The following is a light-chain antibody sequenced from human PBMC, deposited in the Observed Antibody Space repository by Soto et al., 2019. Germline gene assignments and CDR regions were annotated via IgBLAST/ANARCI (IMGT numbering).Light chain of an antibody. J-gene: IGKJ4*01. CDR2: AAS. CDR3: QRSLSTPLT. Sequence: DLQMTQSPSSLSASVGDRVTITCRASQSISSYLHWYQQKPGKAPKLLIYAASSLQSGVPSRFICSGSGKDFTLTIRSLQPEDFATYYCQRSLSTPLTFGGGTKVEIK. V-gene: IGKV1-39*01. CDR1: QSISSY.